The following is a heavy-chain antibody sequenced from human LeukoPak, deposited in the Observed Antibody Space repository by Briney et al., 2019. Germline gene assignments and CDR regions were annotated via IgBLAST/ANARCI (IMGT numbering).Heavy chain of an antibody. J-gene: IGHJ6*03. CDR1: GGSITSSYYY. D-gene: IGHD5-18*01. Sequence: SETLSLTCTVSGGSITSSYYYWGWIRQPPGQGLVWSGSGYHSGCSYYNPSLMSRVTISVDTSKNQFSLNLSSMTAADTAVYYCARSRIQLWHYMDVWGKGTTVTVSS. V-gene: IGHV4-39*07. CDR3: ARSRIQLWHYMDV. CDR2: GYHSGCS.